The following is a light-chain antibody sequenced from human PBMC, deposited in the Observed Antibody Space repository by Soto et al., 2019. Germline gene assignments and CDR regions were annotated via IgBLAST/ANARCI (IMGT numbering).Light chain of an antibody. CDR2: GNS. CDR1: SSNIGAGYD. J-gene: IGLJ3*02. Sequence: QSVLTQPPSVSGSPGQRVTLSCTGSSSNIGAGYDVHWYQQLPGTAPKLLIYGNSNRPSGVPDRFSGSKSGTSASLAITGLQAEDEADYYCQSYDSSLSGSVFGGGTKRTVL. V-gene: IGLV1-40*01. CDR3: QSYDSSLSGSV.